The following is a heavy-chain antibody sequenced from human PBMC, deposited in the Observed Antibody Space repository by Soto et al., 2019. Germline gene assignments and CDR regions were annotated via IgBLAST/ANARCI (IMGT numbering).Heavy chain of an antibody. CDR1: GYTFTSYA. CDR3: ASEYCTSTSLPYGMDV. CDR2: INAGNGNT. D-gene: IGHD2-2*01. V-gene: IGHV1-3*01. Sequence: QVQLVQSGAEVKKPGASVKVSCKASGYTFTSYAMHWVRQAPGQRLEWMGWINAGNGNTKYSQRFQGRVTITRDTSASTAYMELSSLRSEDTAVYYCASEYCTSTSLPYGMDVWGQGTTVTVSS. J-gene: IGHJ6*02.